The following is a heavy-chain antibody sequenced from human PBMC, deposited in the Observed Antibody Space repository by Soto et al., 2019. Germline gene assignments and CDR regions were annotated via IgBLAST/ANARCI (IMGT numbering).Heavy chain of an antibody. J-gene: IGHJ6*02. CDR2: IYSDDST. CDR1: GFTVSSNY. CDR3: ARDPLPYYYDSSGELTVVDV. V-gene: IGHV3-66*01. Sequence: EVQLVESGGGLVQPGGSLRLSCAASGFTVSSNYMSWVRQAPEKGLEWVSVIYSDDSTYYADSVKGRFTISRDNSKNTLYLQMNSLRAEDTAVYYCARDPLPYYYDSSGELTVVDVWGQGTTVTVSS. D-gene: IGHD3-22*01.